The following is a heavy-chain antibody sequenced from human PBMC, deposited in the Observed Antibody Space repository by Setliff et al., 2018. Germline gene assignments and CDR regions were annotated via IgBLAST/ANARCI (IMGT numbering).Heavy chain of an antibody. CDR2: IYYSGST. J-gene: IGHJ3*02. CDR3: ARDGGGDSDAFDI. Sequence: PSETLSLTCTVSGGSISSSSYYWGWIRQPPGKGLEWIGSIYYSGSTYYNPSLKSRVTISVDTSKNQFSLKLSSVTAADTAVYFCARDGGGDSDAFDIWGQGTMVTVSS. CDR1: GGSISSSSYY. D-gene: IGHD3-16*01. V-gene: IGHV4-39*07.